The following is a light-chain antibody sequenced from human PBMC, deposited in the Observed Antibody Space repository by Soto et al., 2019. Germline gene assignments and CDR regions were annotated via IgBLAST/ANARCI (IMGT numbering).Light chain of an antibody. Sequence: DIVMTQSADSLAVSLGERATINCKSSQSVFSNSNNKKYLAWYQQKPGQAPRLLIYDVSNRATGIPARFSGSGSGTDFSLTISSLEPEDFAVYYCQQRSHWPRTFGQGTKV. J-gene: IGKJ1*01. CDR1: QSVFSNSNNKKY. CDR3: QQRSHWPRT. V-gene: IGKV4-1*01. CDR2: DVS.